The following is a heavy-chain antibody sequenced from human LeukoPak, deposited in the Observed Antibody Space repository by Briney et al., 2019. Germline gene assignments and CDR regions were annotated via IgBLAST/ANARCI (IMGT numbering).Heavy chain of an antibody. CDR1: EFTFSNYF. Sequence: GGSLRLSCAASEFTFSNYFMNWVRQAPGKGLEWVSGIFGSGGSTHYADSVKGRFTISRDNSKNTVYLQMNSLRAEDTAVYYCAKTTTGYSSGRFPGWPVDYWGQGTLVTVSS. CDR2: IFGSGGST. V-gene: IGHV3-23*01. D-gene: IGHD6-19*01. J-gene: IGHJ4*02. CDR3: AKTTTGYSSGRFPGWPVDY.